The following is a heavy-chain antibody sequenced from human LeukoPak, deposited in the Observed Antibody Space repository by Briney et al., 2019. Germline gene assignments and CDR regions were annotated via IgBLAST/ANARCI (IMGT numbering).Heavy chain of an antibody. Sequence: GSLSLSCAASGFTFNTFNMNWVRQAPGKGLEWVSSITSGGDYIYYADSVKGRFTTSIDNAKNSLSLQLNSLRVEDTAVYYCARGHYDVLAASYKWTPDYWGQGTLVTVSS. CDR3: ARGHYDVLAASYKWTPDY. CDR1: GFTFNTFN. D-gene: IGHD3-9*01. V-gene: IGHV3-21*01. CDR2: ITSGGDYI. J-gene: IGHJ4*02.